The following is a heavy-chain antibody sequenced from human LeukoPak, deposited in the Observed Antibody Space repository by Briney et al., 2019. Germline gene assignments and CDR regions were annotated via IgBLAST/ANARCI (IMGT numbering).Heavy chain of an antibody. CDR1: GGSISSYY. CDR2: IYTSGST. CDR3: ARGGWELLLGCFDY. J-gene: IGHJ4*02. Sequence: SETLSLTCTVSGGSISSYYWSWIRQPAGKGLEWIGRIYTSGSTNYNPSLKSRVTMSVDTSKNQFSLKLSSVTAADTAVYYCARGGWELLLGCFDYWGQGTLVTVSS. D-gene: IGHD1-26*01. V-gene: IGHV4-4*07.